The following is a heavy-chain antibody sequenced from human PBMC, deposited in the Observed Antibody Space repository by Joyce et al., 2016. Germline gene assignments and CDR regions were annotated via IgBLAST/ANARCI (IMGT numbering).Heavy chain of an antibody. CDR1: GITFSNYP. V-gene: IGHV3-30*15. CDR2: IASDGTTK. CDR3: VWGAVGATLSGLDY. Sequence: QVHLLESGGGVVQPGRSVRLSCVASGITFSNYPMHWVRQTPGKGLEWVSAIASDGTTKHYADSVKGRITISRDNSKSTLHLQMSSLRIEDTAIYYCVWGAVGATLSGLDYWGQGTLVTVSS. D-gene: IGHD1-26*01. J-gene: IGHJ4*02.